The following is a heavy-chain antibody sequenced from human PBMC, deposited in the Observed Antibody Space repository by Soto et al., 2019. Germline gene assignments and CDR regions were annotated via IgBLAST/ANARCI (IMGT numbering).Heavy chain of an antibody. CDR3: AEISYDNSGYFS. CDR1: GFIFSYSA. J-gene: IGHJ5*02. Sequence: PGGSLRLSCGASGFIFSYSAMSWVRPAPGKGLEWVSSIRGNGGSTYYRDSVKGRFTISRDDSKDTLFLQMNSLRAEDTAVYYCAEISYDNSGYFSWGQGTLVTVSS. D-gene: IGHD3-22*01. CDR2: IRGNGGST. V-gene: IGHV3-23*01.